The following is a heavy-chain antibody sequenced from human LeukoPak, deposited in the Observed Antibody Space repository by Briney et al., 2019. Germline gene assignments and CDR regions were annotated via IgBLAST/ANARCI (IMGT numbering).Heavy chain of an antibody. CDR1: GGPISSGSYY. CDR3: ARGRDGYNFLNRGEYYYFDY. Sequence: SETLSLTCTGSGGPISSGSYYWSWIRQPAGKGLEWMGRFYTSGSTNYNPSLKSRVTISVDTSKNQFSLKLNSVTAADTAVYYCARGRDGYNFLNRGEYYYFDYWGQGTLVTVSS. J-gene: IGHJ4*02. CDR2: FYTSGST. D-gene: IGHD5-24*01. V-gene: IGHV4-61*02.